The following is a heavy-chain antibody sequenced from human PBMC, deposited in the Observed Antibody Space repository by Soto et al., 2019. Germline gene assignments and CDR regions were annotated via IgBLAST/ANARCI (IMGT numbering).Heavy chain of an antibody. D-gene: IGHD6-13*01. Sequence: GGSLRLSCAASGFSFASYAMSWVRQAPGLEWVSAISGSGSATYYADSVKGRFSISRDNSKNTLYLQMNSLRAEDTAVYYCARAHLGVPSAGPFDYWGRGTLVTVPQ. CDR2: ISGSGSAT. J-gene: IGHJ4*02. CDR1: GFSFASYA. V-gene: IGHV3-23*01. CDR3: ARAHLGVPSAGPFDY.